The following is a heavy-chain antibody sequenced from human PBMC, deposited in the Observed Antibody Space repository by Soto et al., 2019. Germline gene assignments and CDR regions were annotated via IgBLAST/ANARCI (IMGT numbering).Heavy chain of an antibody. CDR1: GFTFSAYW. CDR2: IKHDGSEK. CDR3: AIITRGFSMDV. D-gene: IGHD1-20*01. V-gene: IGHV3-7*01. J-gene: IGHJ6*02. Sequence: LRLSCAASGFTFSAYWMSWVRQTPGKGLEWVANIKHDGSEKYYVDSVKGRFTISRDNAKNSLFLEMNSLRAEDTAVFYCAIITRGFSMDVWGQGTTVTVSS.